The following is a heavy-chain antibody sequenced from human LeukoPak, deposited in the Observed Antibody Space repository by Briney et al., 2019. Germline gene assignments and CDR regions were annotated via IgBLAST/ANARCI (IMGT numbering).Heavy chain of an antibody. Sequence: SETLSLTCTVSGGSISSYYWSWIRQPPGKGLEWIGYIYYSGSTNYNPSLKSRVTISVDTSKNQFSLKLSSVTAAGTAVYYCARALPYSSSWFDAFDIWGQGTMVTVSS. V-gene: IGHV4-59*01. D-gene: IGHD6-13*01. J-gene: IGHJ3*02. CDR2: IYYSGST. CDR3: ARALPYSSSWFDAFDI. CDR1: GGSISSYY.